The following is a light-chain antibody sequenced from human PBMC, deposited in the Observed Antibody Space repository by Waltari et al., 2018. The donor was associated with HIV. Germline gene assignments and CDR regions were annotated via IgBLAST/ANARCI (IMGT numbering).Light chain of an antibody. V-gene: IGKV3-20*01. CDR1: QTVSGAY. Sequence: ETVLTQSPGTLSLSPGERATLSCKANQTVSGAYLAWCQVRPGQPPRLLIYGASRRARGTPDRFSGGGSGTDFTLTINRLEPEDFAVYYCQQYSNSPTTFGQGTRV. CDR3: QQYSNSPTT. CDR2: GAS. J-gene: IGKJ1*01.